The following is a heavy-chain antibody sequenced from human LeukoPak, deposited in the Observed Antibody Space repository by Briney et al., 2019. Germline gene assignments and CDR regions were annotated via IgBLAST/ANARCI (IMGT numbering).Heavy chain of an antibody. Sequence: SETLSLTCTVSGGSISSYYWSWIRQPPGKGLEWIGYIYYSGSTNYNPSLKSRVTISVDTSKNQFSLKLSSVTAADTAVYYCARSTNHDASGSYYFDSWGQGIQVTVTS. CDR1: GGSISSYY. CDR2: IYYSGST. V-gene: IGHV4-59*01. D-gene: IGHD3-10*01. J-gene: IGHJ4*02. CDR3: ARSTNHDASGSYYFDS.